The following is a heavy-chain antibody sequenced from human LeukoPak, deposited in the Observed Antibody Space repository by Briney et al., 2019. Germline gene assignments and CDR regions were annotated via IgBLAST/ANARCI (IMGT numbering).Heavy chain of an antibody. CDR3: AREIGGGSCYPECGMDV. CDR2: IIPIFGTA. J-gene: IGHJ6*04. D-gene: IGHD2-15*01. V-gene: IGHV1-69*06. CDR1: GGTFSSYA. Sequence: SVKVSCKASGGTFSSYAISWVRQAPGQGLEWMGGIIPIFGTANYAQKFQGRVTITAVKSTSTAYMELSSLRSEDTAVYYCAREIGGGSCYPECGMDVWGKGTTVTVSS.